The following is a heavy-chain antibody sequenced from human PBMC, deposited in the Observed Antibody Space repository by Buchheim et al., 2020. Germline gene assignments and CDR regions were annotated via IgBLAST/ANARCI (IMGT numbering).Heavy chain of an antibody. CDR2: ISYDGSNK. CDR1: GFTFSSYA. V-gene: IGHV3-30-3*01. Sequence: QVQLVESGGGVVQPGRSLRLSCAASGFTFSSYAMHWVRQAPGKGLEWVAVISYDGSNKYYADSVKGRFTISRNNSKNTLYLQMNSLRAEDTAVYYCARDVNGYDFWSGYFKTYYCGMDVWGQGTT. J-gene: IGHJ6*02. D-gene: IGHD3-3*01. CDR3: ARDVNGYDFWSGYFKTYYCGMDV.